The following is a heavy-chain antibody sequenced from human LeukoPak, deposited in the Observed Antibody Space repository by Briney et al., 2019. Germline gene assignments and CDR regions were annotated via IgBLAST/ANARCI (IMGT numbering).Heavy chain of an antibody. CDR3: AGGSGWLIEVY. D-gene: IGHD6-19*01. V-gene: IGHV3-23*01. Sequence: AGGSLRLSCAASGFTFSSYAMSWVRQAPGKGLEWVSTINGGGVNTHYADSVGGRFTISRDNSKNTLFLQMNSLRAEDTAVYYCAGGSGWLIEVYWGQGSLVTVSS. CDR1: GFTFSSYA. J-gene: IGHJ4*02. CDR2: INGGGVNT.